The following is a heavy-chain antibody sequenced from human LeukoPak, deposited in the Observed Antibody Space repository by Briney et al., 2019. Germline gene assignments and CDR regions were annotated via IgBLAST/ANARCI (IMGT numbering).Heavy chain of an antibody. CDR3: ARERQNKDFWSGGDY. Sequence: GGSLRLSCAASGFTFSTYWMSWVRQAPGKGLEWVANIKQDGSEKYYVDSVKGRFTISRDNAKNSLYLQMNALRPEDTAVYYCARERQNKDFWSGGDYWGQGTLVTVSS. CDR2: IKQDGSEK. J-gene: IGHJ4*02. D-gene: IGHD3-3*01. CDR1: GFTFSTYW. V-gene: IGHV3-7*01.